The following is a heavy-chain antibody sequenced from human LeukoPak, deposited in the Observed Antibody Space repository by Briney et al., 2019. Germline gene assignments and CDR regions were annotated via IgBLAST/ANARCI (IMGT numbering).Heavy chain of an antibody. V-gene: IGHV3-66*02. CDR1: GFTVSSNY. CDR2: IYSGGST. CDR3: ASFCSSTSCYTWYYFDY. J-gene: IGHJ4*02. D-gene: IGHD2-2*02. Sequence: GGSLRLSCAASGFTVSSNYMSWDRQAPGKGLEWVSVIYSGGSTYYADSVKGRFTISRDNSKNTLYLQMNSLRAEDTAVYYCASFCSSTSCYTWYYFDYWGQGTLVTVSS.